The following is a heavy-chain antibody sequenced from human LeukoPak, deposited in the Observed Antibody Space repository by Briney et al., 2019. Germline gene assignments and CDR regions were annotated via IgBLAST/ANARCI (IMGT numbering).Heavy chain of an antibody. CDR1: GGTFSSYA. J-gene: IGHJ6*03. CDR2: IIPIFGTA. Sequence: SVKVSCKASGGTFSSYAISWVRQAPGQGLEWMGGIIPIFGTANYAQKFQGRVTITTDESTSTAYMELSSLRSEDTAVYYCATSETYYDILTGLNYYYYMDVWGKGTTVTASS. CDR3: ATSETYYDILTGLNYYYYMDV. D-gene: IGHD3-9*01. V-gene: IGHV1-69*05.